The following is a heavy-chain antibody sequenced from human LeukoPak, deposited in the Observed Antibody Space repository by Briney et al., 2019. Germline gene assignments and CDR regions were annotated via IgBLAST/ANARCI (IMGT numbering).Heavy chain of an antibody. D-gene: IGHD3-22*01. Sequence: GGSLRLSCAASGFTFDDYAMHWVRQAPGKGLEWVSGISWNSGSIGYADSVKGRFTVSRDNAKNSLYLQMNSLRAEDTALYYCAKGREWSSGLITSPFDYWGQGTLVTVFS. V-gene: IGHV3-9*01. J-gene: IGHJ4*02. CDR2: ISWNSGSI. CDR3: AKGREWSSGLITSPFDY. CDR1: GFTFDDYA.